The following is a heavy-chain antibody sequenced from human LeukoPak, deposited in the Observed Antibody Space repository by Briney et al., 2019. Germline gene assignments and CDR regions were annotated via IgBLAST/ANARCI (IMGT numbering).Heavy chain of an antibody. J-gene: IGHJ4*02. Sequence: PGGTLRLSCSASGFTFTTYGMNWVRQAPGEGLEWVSVIYSGGSTYYADSVKGRFTISRDNSKDTLYLQMNSLRAEDTAVYYCARDDVEMATGFDYWGQGTLVTVSS. D-gene: IGHD5-24*01. CDR3: ARDDVEMATGFDY. CDR1: GFTFTTYG. CDR2: IYSGGST. V-gene: IGHV3-66*01.